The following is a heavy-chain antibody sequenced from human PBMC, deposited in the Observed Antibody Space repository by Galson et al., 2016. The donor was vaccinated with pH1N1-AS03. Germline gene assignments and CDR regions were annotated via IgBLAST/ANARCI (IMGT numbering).Heavy chain of an antibody. CDR2: IDPSDSYV. Sequence: QSGAEVKKPGESLRISCKGFGYSFPNYWISWVRQMPGKGLEWIGRIDPSDSYVNYSPSFRGHVTISADMSITTAYLQWSSLKASDTAISYCARPGPGTRSSRSGFAFWGQGTLVSVSS. J-gene: IGHJ4*02. V-gene: IGHV5-10-1*01. CDR3: ARPGPGTRSSRSGFAF. D-gene: IGHD1-1*01. CDR1: GYSFPNYW.